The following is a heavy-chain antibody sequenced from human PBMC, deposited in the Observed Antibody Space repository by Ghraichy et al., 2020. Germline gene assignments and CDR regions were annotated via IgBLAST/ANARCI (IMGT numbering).Heavy chain of an antibody. J-gene: IGHJ4*02. V-gene: IGHV4-39*01. D-gene: IGHD4-17*01. CDR2: ISYSVTT. CDR1: GYYITTPQSY. CDR3: ARHLRGASVYFDS. Sequence: SETLSLTCTVSGYYITTPQSYRAWFRPSPGKGLEWIASISYSVTTYYNPSLKSRVAISVDTSNNQFSLKLTSVTAADTAVYYCARHLRGASVYFDSWGQGFLFIV.